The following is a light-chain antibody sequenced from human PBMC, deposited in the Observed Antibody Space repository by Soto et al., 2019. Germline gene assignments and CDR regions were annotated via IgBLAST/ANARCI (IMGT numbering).Light chain of an antibody. Sequence: DIQMTQSASTLSASVGDIVSINCRASQSISAWLAWYQQKPGKAPRILIYKESTLEIGVPSRFSGSGSGTELTLTISSLQPDDSATYYCQQYNSYPRTCGQGTKVDIK. CDR3: QQYNSYPRT. J-gene: IGKJ1*01. CDR2: KES. CDR1: QSISAW. V-gene: IGKV1-5*03.